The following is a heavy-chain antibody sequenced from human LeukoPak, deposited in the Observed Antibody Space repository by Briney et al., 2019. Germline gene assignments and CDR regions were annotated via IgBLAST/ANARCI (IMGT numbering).Heavy chain of an antibody. CDR3: ARDRMSRDSSGYYFLTGFDY. CDR2: ISYDGSNK. Sequence: GGSLRLSCAASGFPFNNFAMSWVRQAPGKGLEWVAVISYDGSNKYYADSVKGRFTISRDNSKNTLYLQMNSLRAEDTAVYYCARDRMSRDSSGYYFLTGFDYWGQGTLVTVSS. D-gene: IGHD3-22*01. J-gene: IGHJ4*02. CDR1: GFPFNNFA. V-gene: IGHV3-30*04.